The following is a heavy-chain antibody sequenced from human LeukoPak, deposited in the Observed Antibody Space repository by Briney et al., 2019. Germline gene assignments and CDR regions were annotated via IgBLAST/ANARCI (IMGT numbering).Heavy chain of an antibody. Sequence: SVKVSCKASGGTFTSYAISWVRQAPGQGLEWMGGIIPIFGTANYAQKFQGRVTITADESTSTAYMELRSLRSDDTAVYYCARDSGGRGHFDFWGQGTLVTVSS. J-gene: IGHJ4*02. D-gene: IGHD3-16*01. CDR1: GGTFTSYA. CDR3: ARDSGGRGHFDF. CDR2: IIPIFGTA. V-gene: IGHV1-69*13.